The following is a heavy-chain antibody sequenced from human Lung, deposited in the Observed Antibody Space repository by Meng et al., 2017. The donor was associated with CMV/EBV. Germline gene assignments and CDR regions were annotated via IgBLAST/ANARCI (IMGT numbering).Heavy chain of an antibody. Sequence: ASVXVSXXASGYNFTGYYIHWVRQAPGQGLEWMGWINPNSGGTNYAQKFQGRITMTGDTSITTAYMELSRLRSDDMAVYHCARVKRYCTGGTCSSTGYYGMDVWGQGTTVTVSS. CDR3: ARVKRYCTGGTCSSTGYYGMDV. V-gene: IGHV1-2*02. D-gene: IGHD2-15*01. J-gene: IGHJ6*02. CDR2: INPNSGGT. CDR1: GYNFTGYY.